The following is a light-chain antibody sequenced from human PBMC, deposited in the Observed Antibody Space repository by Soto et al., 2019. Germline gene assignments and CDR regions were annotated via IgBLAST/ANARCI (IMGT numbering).Light chain of an antibody. Sequence: QSALTQPRSVSGSPGQSVTISCTGTGNDVGAFNSISWYQQYPGKAPKLIIFDITQRPSGVPDRFSGSKSANTASLTVSGLQDEDEADYHCSSHAGSNSLMVFGGGTKLTVL. CDR3: SSHAGSNSLMV. CDR1: GNDVGAFNS. V-gene: IGLV2-11*01. J-gene: IGLJ2*01. CDR2: DIT.